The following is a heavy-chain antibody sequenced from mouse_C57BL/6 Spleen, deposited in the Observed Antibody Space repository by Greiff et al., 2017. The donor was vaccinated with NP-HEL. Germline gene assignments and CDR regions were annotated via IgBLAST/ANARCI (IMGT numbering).Heavy chain of an antibody. J-gene: IGHJ2*01. Sequence: QVQLQQSGAELVKPGASVKMSCKASGYTFTSYWITWVKQRPGQGLEWIGDIYPGSGSTNYNEKFKSKATLTVDTSSSTAYMQLSSLTSEDSAVYYCASSLTGVSYYFDYWGQGTTLTVSS. D-gene: IGHD4-1*01. CDR3: ASSLTGVSYYFDY. V-gene: IGHV1-55*01. CDR1: GYTFTSYW. CDR2: IYPGSGST.